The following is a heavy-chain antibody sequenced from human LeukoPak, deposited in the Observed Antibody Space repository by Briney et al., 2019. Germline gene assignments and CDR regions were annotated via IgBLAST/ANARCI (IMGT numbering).Heavy chain of an antibody. CDR1: GFTFSNAW. J-gene: IGHJ4*02. CDR3: TTDPMIVVVIGG. Sequence: PGGSLSLSCAASGFTFSNAWMRWVRQARGEGLEGVGRIKSKSDGGKTDYAAPTKGRFTILRQDLKTKAYLQIDSRNNEERSVYYCTTDPMIVVVIGGWGQGTLVTASS. CDR2: IKSKSDGGKT. V-gene: IGHV3-15*01. D-gene: IGHD3-22*01.